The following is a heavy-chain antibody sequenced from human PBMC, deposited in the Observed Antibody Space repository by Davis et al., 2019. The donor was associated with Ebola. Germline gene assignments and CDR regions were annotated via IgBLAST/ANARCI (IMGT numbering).Heavy chain of an antibody. CDR1: GFTLRTHW. Sequence: HTGGSLRLSCAASGFTLRTHWMHWVRQVPGKGLVWISRINTDGSSTTYADPVKGRFTISRDNSKNTLYLQMNSLRAEDTAVYYCARDKPSGPKSRRTYYYDSSGYYWNYYYGMDVWGKGTTVTVSS. D-gene: IGHD3-22*01. CDR3: ARDKPSGPKSRRTYYYDSSGYYWNYYYGMDV. CDR2: INTDGSST. V-gene: IGHV3-74*01. J-gene: IGHJ6*04.